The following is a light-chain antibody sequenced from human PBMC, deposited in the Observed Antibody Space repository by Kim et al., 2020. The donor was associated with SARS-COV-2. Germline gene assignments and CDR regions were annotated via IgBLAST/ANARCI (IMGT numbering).Light chain of an antibody. CDR2: GAS. CDR3: QQSGT. J-gene: IGKJ1*01. Sequence: EIVLTQSPASLSVSPGERATLSCRASQNINTNLAWYQQKPGQASRLLIYGASTRATGIPARFSGSGSGTEFTLTISSLQSEDFAIYYCQQSGTFGQGTKVDIK. CDR1: QNINTN. V-gene: IGKV3-15*01.